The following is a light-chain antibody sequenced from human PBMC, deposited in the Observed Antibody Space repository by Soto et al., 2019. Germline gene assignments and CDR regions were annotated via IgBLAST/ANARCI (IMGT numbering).Light chain of an antibody. Sequence: ETVLTQSPATLSLSPGDRATLSCRASQTVSTYLAWYQHKPGQSPRLLISDTSNRATGIPARFSGSGSETDFTLTISRLEPEDFAAYYCQQRGNWPPTFGQGTKLEIK. CDR3: QQRGNWPPT. J-gene: IGKJ2*01. CDR1: QTVSTY. V-gene: IGKV3-11*01. CDR2: DTS.